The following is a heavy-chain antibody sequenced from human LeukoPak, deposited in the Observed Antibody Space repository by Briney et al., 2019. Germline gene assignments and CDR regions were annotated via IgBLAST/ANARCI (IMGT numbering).Heavy chain of an antibody. CDR3: ARSRGDNNWFDP. Sequence: GESLKISFRASGYSFTNFWLGWVRQMPGKGLEWMGIIYPGDSDTRYSPSFEGQVTISADKSISTAYLQLGSLKASDTAMYYCARSRGDNNWFDPWGQGTLVTVSS. CDR1: GYSFTNFW. D-gene: IGHD7-27*01. V-gene: IGHV5-51*01. CDR2: IYPGDSDT. J-gene: IGHJ5*02.